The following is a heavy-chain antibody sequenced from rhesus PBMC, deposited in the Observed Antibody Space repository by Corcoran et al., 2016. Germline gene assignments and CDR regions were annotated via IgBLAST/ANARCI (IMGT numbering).Heavy chain of an antibody. V-gene: IGHV4S6*01. CDR1: GASISINY. Sequence: QVQLQESGPGLVKPSETLPLTCAVPGASISINYWSWIRQPPGKGLEWIGYIYGGSGSPGNNPTLKCRVTISKDTSKNQFSLKLSSVTAADTAVYYCATHSGGWSPCYGLDSWGQGVVVTVSS. CDR3: ATHSGGWSPCYGLDS. J-gene: IGHJ6*01. CDR2: IYGGSGSP. D-gene: IGHD6-37*01.